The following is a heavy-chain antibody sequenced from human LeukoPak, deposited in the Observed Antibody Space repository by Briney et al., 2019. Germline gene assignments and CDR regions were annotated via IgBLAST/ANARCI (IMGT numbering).Heavy chain of an antibody. D-gene: IGHD3-3*01. Sequence: GGSLRLSCAASGFTLSGHTMTWLRQAPGKGLEWVSIIGGRDDRTYYADSVKGRFTISRDNPNNNLYLHMNSLRAEDTAVYYCAKDPNPHYGFWSGYKWGQGTLVTVSS. CDR1: GFTLSGHT. CDR3: AKDPNPHYGFWSGYK. CDR2: IGGRDDRT. J-gene: IGHJ4*02. V-gene: IGHV3-23*01.